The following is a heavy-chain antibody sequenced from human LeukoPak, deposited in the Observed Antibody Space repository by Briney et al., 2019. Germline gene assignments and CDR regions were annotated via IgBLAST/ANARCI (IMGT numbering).Heavy chain of an antibody. Sequence: PGGSLRLSCAASGFTFSSYWMSWVRQAPGKGLEWVANINQDGSQKYYVDSVRGRFSISRDNAKNSLYLQMNSLRAEDTALYYCARALSDWGQGTLVTVSS. J-gene: IGHJ4*02. CDR1: GFTFSSYW. V-gene: IGHV3-7*03. CDR3: ARALSD. CDR2: INQDGSQK. D-gene: IGHD2-21*01.